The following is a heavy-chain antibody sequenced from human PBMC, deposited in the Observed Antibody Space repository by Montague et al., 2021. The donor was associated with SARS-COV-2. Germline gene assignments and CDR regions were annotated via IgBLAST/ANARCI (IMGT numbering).Heavy chain of an antibody. CDR3: ARGGYSGYWDY. CDR1: GGSISSSSYY. D-gene: IGHD5-12*01. CDR2: IYYSGST. V-gene: IGHV4-39*07. Sequence: SETLSLTCTVSGGSISSSSYYWGWIRQPPGKGLEWIGSIYYSGSTYYNPSLKSRVTISVDTSKNQFSLKLSPVTAADTAVYYCARGGYSGYWDYWGQGTLVTVSS. J-gene: IGHJ4*02.